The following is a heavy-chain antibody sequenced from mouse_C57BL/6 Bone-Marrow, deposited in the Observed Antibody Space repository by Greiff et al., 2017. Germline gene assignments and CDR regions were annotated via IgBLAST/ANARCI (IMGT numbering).Heavy chain of an antibody. J-gene: IGHJ1*03. CDR3: ARHYDYDGYFDV. CDR2: IDPSDSYT. V-gene: IGHV1-69*01. CDR1: GYTFTSYW. Sequence: VQLQQPGAELVMPGASVKLSCKASGYTFTSYWMHWVKQRPGQGLEWIGEIDPSDSYTNYNQKFTGKSTLTVDKSSSTAYMQLSSLTSEDSAVYYCARHYDYDGYFDVWGTGTTVTVSS. D-gene: IGHD2-4*01.